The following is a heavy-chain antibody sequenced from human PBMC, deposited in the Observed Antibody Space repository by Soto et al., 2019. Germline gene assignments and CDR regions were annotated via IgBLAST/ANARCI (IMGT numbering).Heavy chain of an antibody. D-gene: IGHD2-15*01. V-gene: IGHV3-30-3*01. J-gene: IGHJ6*02. CDR2: IAHDGSHA. Sequence: QVQLVESGGGVVQPGGSLRLSCAASGFTFRNHAMHWVRQAPGKGLECLAVIAHDGSHAFYRDSVKGRFTVPRDNSKNTLYLYMNSLRSEDTGVYYCARGDREDILVVVGARPGEYGTDIWGQGTTVIVSS. CDR1: GFTFRNHA. CDR3: ARGDREDILVVVGARPGEYGTDI.